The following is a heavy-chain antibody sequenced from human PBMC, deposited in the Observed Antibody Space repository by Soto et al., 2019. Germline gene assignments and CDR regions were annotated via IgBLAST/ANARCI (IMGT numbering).Heavy chain of an antibody. CDR2: LNPHRGST. V-gene: IGHV1-8*01. CDR1: GYTFSSHD. CDR3: ARVSSIAARRSFDS. Sequence: QVQLVQSGAEVKKPGASVKVSCKASGYTFSSHDINWVRQATGQGLEWMGWLNPHRGSTAYTHKFQGRVTMTWDASINTAYVELSSLRSEDTAMYYCARVSSIAARRSFDSWGQGTLVSVSS. J-gene: IGHJ4*02. D-gene: IGHD6-6*01.